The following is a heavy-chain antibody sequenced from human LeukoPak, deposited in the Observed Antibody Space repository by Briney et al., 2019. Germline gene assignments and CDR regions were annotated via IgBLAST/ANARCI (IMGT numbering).Heavy chain of an antibody. V-gene: IGHV3-66*01. D-gene: IGHD3-10*01. Sequence: GGSLRLSCAASGFTFSSYGMHWVRQTPEKGLDWVSVIYNAASTLYAASVKGRFTISRDKSKNTLYLEMNSLRAEDTAVYYCARGDGYYYGSGSYCDFWGQGTLVTVSS. J-gene: IGHJ4*02. CDR3: ARGDGYYYGSGSYCDF. CDR1: GFTFSSYG. CDR2: IYNAAST.